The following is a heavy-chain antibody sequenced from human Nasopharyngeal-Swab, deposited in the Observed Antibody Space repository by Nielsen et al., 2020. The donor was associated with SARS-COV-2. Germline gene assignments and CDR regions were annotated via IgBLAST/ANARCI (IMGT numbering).Heavy chain of an antibody. J-gene: IGHJ4*02. Sequence: GGSLRLSCAASGFTFSSYEMNWVRQAPGKGLEWVSYISSSSSTIYYADSVKGRFTISRDNSKNTLYLQMNSLRAEDTAVYYCAKDLFSWIAARPFTPVDYWGQGTLVTVSS. CDR2: ISSSSSTI. CDR1: GFTFSSYE. CDR3: AKDLFSWIAARPFTPVDY. V-gene: IGHV3-48*03. D-gene: IGHD6-6*01.